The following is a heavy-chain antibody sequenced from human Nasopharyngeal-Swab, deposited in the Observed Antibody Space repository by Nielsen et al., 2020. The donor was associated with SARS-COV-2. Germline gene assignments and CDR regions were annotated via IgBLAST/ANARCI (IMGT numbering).Heavy chain of an antibody. CDR1: GGSFSGYY. J-gene: IGHJ6*03. Sequence: SETLSLTCAVSGGSFSGYYWSWIRQPPGKGLEWIGEINHSGSTNYNPSLKIRVTISVDTSKNQFSLKLSSVTAADTAVYYCARGRGGYYMDVWGKGTTVTVSS. CDR2: INHSGST. V-gene: IGHV4-34*01. CDR3: ARGRGGYYMDV.